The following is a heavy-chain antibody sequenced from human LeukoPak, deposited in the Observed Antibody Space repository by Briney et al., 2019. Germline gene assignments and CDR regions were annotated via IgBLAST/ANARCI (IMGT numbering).Heavy chain of an antibody. V-gene: IGHV3-23*01. CDR3: AKDGNYYDSSGYYLDY. Sequence: GGSLRLSCAASGFTFSSYAMSRVRQAPGKGLEWVSAISGSGGSTYYADSVKGRFTISRDNSKNTLYLQMNSLRAEDTAVYYCAKDGNYYDSSGYYLDYWGQGTLVTVSS. CDR2: ISGSGGST. D-gene: IGHD3-22*01. J-gene: IGHJ4*02. CDR1: GFTFSSYA.